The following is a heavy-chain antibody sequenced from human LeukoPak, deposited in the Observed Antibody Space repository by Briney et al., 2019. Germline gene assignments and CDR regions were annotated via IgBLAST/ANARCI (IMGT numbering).Heavy chain of an antibody. Sequence: PGGSLRLSCAVYRFTFSNYWMSWVRQAPGKGLEWVANIKQDGSEKYYVDSVKGRFTISRDNAKNSLYLQMNSLRAEDRAVYYCARDRCSSTSCFIDYWGQGTLVTVSS. CDR3: ARDRCSSTSCFIDY. J-gene: IGHJ4*02. CDR1: RFTFSNYW. D-gene: IGHD2-2*01. CDR2: IKQDGSEK. V-gene: IGHV3-7*04.